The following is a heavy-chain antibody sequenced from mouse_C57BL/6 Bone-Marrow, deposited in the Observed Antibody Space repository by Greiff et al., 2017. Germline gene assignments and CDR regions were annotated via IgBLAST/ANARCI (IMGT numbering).Heavy chain of an antibody. CDR3: ARSGGGFDY. D-gene: IGHD1-1*02. Sequence: QVQLKQPGAELVKPGASVKLSCKASGYTFTSYWMQWVKQRPGQGLEWIGEIDPSDSYTNYNQKFKGKATLTVDTSSSTAYMQLSSLTSEDSAVYYCARSGGGFDYWGQGTTLTVSS. CDR1: GYTFTSYW. CDR2: IDPSDSYT. J-gene: IGHJ2*01. V-gene: IGHV1-50*01.